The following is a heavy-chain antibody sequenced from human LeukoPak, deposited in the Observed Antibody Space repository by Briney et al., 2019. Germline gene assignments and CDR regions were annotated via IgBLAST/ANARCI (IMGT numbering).Heavy chain of an antibody. CDR2: ISYDGSNK. CDR1: GFTFSSYG. Sequence: GGSLRLCCAASGFTFSSYGMHWVRQAPGKGLEWVAVISYDGSNKYYADSVKGRFTISRDNSKNTLYLQMNSLRAEDTAVYYCAKGKYQLLFADYFDYWGQGTLVTVSS. D-gene: IGHD2-2*01. J-gene: IGHJ4*02. V-gene: IGHV3-30*18. CDR3: AKGKYQLLFADYFDY.